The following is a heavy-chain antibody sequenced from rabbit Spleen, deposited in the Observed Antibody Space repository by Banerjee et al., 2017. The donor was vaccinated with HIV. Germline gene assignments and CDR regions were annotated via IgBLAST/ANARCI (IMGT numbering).Heavy chain of an antibody. CDR3: ARGGGL. Sequence: QSLEESGGGLGKPGASMTLTCTASGFSFNSGYDMCWVRQAPGKGLEWVACAYAGRSGSTYSATWAKGRFTISKSSSTTVTLQMTGLTAADTATYFCARGGGLWGPGTLVTVS. CDR1: GFSFNSGYD. J-gene: IGHJ4*01. CDR2: AYAGRSGST. V-gene: IGHV1S40*01.